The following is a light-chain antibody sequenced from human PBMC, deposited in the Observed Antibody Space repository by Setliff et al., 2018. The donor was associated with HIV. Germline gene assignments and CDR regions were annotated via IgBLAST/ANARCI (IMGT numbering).Light chain of an antibody. Sequence: QSVLTQPPSTSGTPGQKVTISCSGSGSNIGRNSVFWYQQLPGTAPKLLMYNNDQRPSGVPDRFSGSKSGTSASLAISDLRSGDEADYYCGTWDSSLSGVVFGGGTKVTVL. CDR1: GSNIGRNS. J-gene: IGLJ2*01. V-gene: IGLV1-47*02. CDR3: GTWDSSLSGVV. CDR2: NND.